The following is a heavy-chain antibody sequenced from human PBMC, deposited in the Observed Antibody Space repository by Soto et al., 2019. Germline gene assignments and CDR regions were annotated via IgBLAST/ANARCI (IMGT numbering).Heavy chain of an antibody. V-gene: IGHV1-69*01. J-gene: IGHJ4*02. Sequence: SVKVSCKASGGTFSSYAISWVRQAPGQGLEWMGGIIPIFGTANYAQKFQGRVTVTADESTSTAYMELSSLRSEDTAVYYCAREYCGGDSSRTFDYWGQGTLVTVSS. CDR1: GGTFSSYA. D-gene: IGHD2-21*02. CDR2: IIPIFGTA. CDR3: AREYCGGDSSRTFDY.